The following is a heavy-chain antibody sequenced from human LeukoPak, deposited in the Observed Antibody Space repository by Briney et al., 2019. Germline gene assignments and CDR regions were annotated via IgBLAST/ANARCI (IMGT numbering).Heavy chain of an antibody. J-gene: IGHJ4*02. CDR3: ARYACSSTSCPYYFDY. CDR1: GGSISSYY. Sequence: PSETLSLTCTVSGGSISSYYWSWIRQPPGKGLEWIGYVYYSGSTNYNPSLKSRVTISVDTSKNQFSLKLSSVTAADTAVYYCARYACSSTSCPYYFDYWGQGTLVTVSS. D-gene: IGHD2-2*01. CDR2: VYYSGST. V-gene: IGHV4-59*01.